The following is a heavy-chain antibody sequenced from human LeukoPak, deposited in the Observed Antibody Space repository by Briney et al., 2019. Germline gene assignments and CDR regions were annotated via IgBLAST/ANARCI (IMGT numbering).Heavy chain of an antibody. J-gene: IGHJ4*02. Sequence: SETLSLTCAVSGGSISSGGYSWSWLRQPPGKGLEWIGYIYHSGSTYYNPSLKSRVTISVDRSKNQFSLKLSSVTAADTAVYYCARDNGRSGYFDYWGQGTLVTVSS. CDR1: GGSISSGGYS. D-gene: IGHD4-17*01. CDR2: IYHSGST. CDR3: ARDNGRSGYFDY. V-gene: IGHV4-30-2*01.